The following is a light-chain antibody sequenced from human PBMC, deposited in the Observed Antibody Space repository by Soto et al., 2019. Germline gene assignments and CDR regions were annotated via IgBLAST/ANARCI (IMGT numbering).Light chain of an antibody. CDR1: SSDVGGYNY. J-gene: IGLJ3*02. V-gene: IGLV2-8*01. CDR2: EVS. Sequence: QSALTQPPFASGSPGQSVTISCTGTSSDVGGYNYVSWYQQHPGKAPKLMIYEVSKRPSGVPDRFSGSKSGNTASLTVSRLQAEDEADYYCSSYAGSSFVFGGGTKLTVL. CDR3: SSYAGSSFV.